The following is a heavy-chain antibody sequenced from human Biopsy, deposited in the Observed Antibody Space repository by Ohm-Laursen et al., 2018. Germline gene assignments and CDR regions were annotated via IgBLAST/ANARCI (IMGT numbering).Heavy chain of an antibody. CDR3: ARLTGDPSY. V-gene: IGHV4-59*01. D-gene: IGHD7-27*01. J-gene: IGHJ4*02. Sequence: GTLSLTCTVSGGSISGYYWTWIRQSPGKGLEWIGFIYYTGHTNYNPSLKSRATISVDTSKNQSSLKVISVTAADTAVYYCARLTGDPSYWGQGILVTVSS. CDR1: GGSISGYY. CDR2: IYYTGHT.